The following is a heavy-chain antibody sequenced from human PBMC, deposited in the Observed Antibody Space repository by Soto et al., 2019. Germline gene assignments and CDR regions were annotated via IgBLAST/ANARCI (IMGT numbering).Heavy chain of an antibody. D-gene: IGHD6-19*01. CDR3: ASPIAVAGTEYFQH. CDR1: GFTFSSYS. V-gene: IGHV3-21*01. Sequence: EVQLVESGGGLVQPGGSLRLSCAASGFTFSSYSMNWVRQAPGKGLEWVSSISSSSSYIYYADSVKGRFTISRDNATNSLYLQMNSLRAEDTAVYYCASPIAVAGTEYFQHWGQGTLLTVSS. J-gene: IGHJ1*01. CDR2: ISSSSSYI.